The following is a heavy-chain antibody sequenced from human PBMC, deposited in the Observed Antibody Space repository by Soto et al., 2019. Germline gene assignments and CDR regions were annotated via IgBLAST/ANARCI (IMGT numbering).Heavy chain of an antibody. Sequence: EVQLVESGGGLVQPGGSLRLSCAASGFTFSTYWMHWVRQVPGKGLVWVSRVNPDGTTTNYAASVKGRFTISRENAKNTLHLQMNSLRVDDTAVYFCARDLAGVDDTWGQGTLVTVSS. D-gene: IGHD7-27*01. V-gene: IGHV3-74*01. CDR1: GFTFSTYW. CDR3: ARDLAGVDDT. J-gene: IGHJ5*02. CDR2: VNPDGTTT.